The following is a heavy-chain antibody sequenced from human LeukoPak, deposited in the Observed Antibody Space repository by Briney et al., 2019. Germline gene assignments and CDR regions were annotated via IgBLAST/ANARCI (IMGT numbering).Heavy chain of an antibody. CDR3: ARVGPDGYTGGVDY. Sequence: SVKVSCKASGGTFSNYAISWVRQAPGQGLEWMGRIIPIFGTANYAQKFQGRVTITTDESTSTAYMELSSLRSEDTAVYYCARVGPDGYTGGVDYWGQGTLVTVSS. CDR1: GGTFSNYA. J-gene: IGHJ4*02. CDR2: IIPIFGTA. D-gene: IGHD5-24*01. V-gene: IGHV1-69*05.